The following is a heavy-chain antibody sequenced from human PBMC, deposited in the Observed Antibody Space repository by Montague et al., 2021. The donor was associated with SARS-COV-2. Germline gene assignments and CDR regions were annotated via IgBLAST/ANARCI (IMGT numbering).Heavy chain of an antibody. CDR1: GRSFSGYY. CDR2: ISHSAST. Sequence: SETLSLTCAVYGRSFSGYYWRWIRQPPGGGLEWNGEISHSASTNNNPPLKSRVTIPIDTSKNHFSLKLTSVAAAATAGYYCARFAYRLLFTASYYGMDVWGQGTTVTVSS. D-gene: IGHD2-2*01. V-gene: IGHV4-34*01. J-gene: IGHJ6*02. CDR3: ARFAYRLLFTASYYGMDV.